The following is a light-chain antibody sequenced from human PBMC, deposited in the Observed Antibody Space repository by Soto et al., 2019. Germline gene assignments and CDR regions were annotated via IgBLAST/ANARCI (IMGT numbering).Light chain of an antibody. CDR3: QQYGSSPIT. J-gene: IGKJ5*01. CDR2: GAS. Sequence: EIVLTQSPGTLSLSPGERATLSCRASQSIISNYLAWYQQKPGQAPRLLIYGASSRATGIPDRFSGSGSGTDCTLTISRLEPEDFAVYYCQQYGSSPITFGQGTRLEIK. CDR1: QSIISNY. V-gene: IGKV3-20*01.